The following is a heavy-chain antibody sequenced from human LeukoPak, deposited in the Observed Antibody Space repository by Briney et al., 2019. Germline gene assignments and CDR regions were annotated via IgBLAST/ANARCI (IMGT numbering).Heavy chain of an antibody. D-gene: IGHD4-23*01. CDR2: ISSSSNPK. V-gene: IGHV3-48*01. CDR3: ARETGGFDS. J-gene: IGHJ5*01. CDR1: GFTFSSYS. Sequence: TGGSLRLSCAASGFTFSSYSMNWVRQAPGMGLEWISYISSSSNPKYYAGSVKGRFTISRDNARNSLYLQMNSLRAEDTAVYYWARETGGFDSWGQGTLATVSS.